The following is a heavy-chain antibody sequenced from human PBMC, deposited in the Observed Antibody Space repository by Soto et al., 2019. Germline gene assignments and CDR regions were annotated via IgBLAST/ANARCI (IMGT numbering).Heavy chain of an antibody. CDR1: GFTFSSYG. CDR2: ISYDGSNK. Sequence: PGGSLRLSCAASGFTFSSYGMHWVRQAPGKGLEWVAVISYDGSNKYYADSVKGRFTISRDNSKNTLYLQMSSLRAEDTAVYYCAKDSYDYIWGSLDYYYGLDVWGQGTTVTVSS. D-gene: IGHD3-16*01. CDR3: AKDSYDYIWGSLDYYYGLDV. J-gene: IGHJ6*02. V-gene: IGHV3-30*18.